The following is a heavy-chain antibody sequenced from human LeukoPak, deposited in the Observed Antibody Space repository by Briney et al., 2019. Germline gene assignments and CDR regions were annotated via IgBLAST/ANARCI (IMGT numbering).Heavy chain of an antibody. J-gene: IGHJ6*03. V-gene: IGHV1-46*01. D-gene: IGHD3-10*01. CDR2: INPSGGST. CDR3: ARGPRITLIRGGQWYYYMDV. Sequence: ASVKVSCKASGYTFTSYYMHWVRQAPGQGLEWMGIINPSGGSTSYAQKFQGRVTMTRDMSTSTVYMELSSLRSEDTAVYYCARGPRITLIRGGQWYYYMDVWGKGTTVTISS. CDR1: GYTFTSYY.